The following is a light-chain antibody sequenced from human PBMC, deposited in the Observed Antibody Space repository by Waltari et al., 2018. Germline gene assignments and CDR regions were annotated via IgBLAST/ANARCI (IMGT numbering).Light chain of an antibody. Sequence: QSALTQPASVSGSPGQSITISCTGTSSDVGSYNIVSWYQQHPGKAPKRMIYEVSKRPSGVSNRLSGAKSGNTASLTLSGLQAEDEADYYCCSYAGSSTSYWVFGGGTKLTVL. J-gene: IGLJ3*02. CDR2: EVS. CDR3: CSYAGSSTSYWV. CDR1: SSDVGSYNI. V-gene: IGLV2-23*02.